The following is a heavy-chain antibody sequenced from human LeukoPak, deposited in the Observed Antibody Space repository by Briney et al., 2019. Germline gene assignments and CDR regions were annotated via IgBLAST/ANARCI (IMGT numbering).Heavy chain of an antibody. CDR2: TTHSGST. V-gene: IGHV4-34*08. Sequence: SETLSLTCNVSNYTMNSGYYWSWIRQTPGNGLEWIGETTHSGSTDYSPSLKSRVSVSVDTSKNQFSLRLTSVTAADTAVYYCASPMVRGPFDYWGQGTLVTVSS. J-gene: IGHJ4*02. CDR1: NYTMNSGYY. CDR3: ASPMVRGPFDY. D-gene: IGHD3-10*01.